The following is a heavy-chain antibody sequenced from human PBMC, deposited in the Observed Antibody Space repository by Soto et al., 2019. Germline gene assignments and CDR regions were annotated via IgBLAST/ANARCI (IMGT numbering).Heavy chain of an antibody. J-gene: IGHJ4*02. CDR2: DYVHGTT. D-gene: IGHD3-16*01. CDR3: AADTGGGARAFEY. Sequence: QVQLQESGPGLVRASETLSLSCTVSGVSLSSFYWNWIRQPAGGGLGWIGLDYVHGTTTYNPSLKSRISLSLDPSKNQFSLSLRSVTAADTALYFCAADTGGGARAFEYGGQGMLATVSS. V-gene: IGHV4-4*07. CDR1: GVSLSSFY.